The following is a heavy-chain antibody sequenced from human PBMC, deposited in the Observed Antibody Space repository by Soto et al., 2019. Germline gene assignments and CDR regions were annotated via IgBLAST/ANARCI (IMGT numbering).Heavy chain of an antibody. CDR3: ARRHSSGLMDYGMDV. D-gene: IGHD6-19*01. CDR2: INPNSGGT. CDR1: GYTFTGYY. V-gene: IGHV1-2*04. J-gene: IGHJ6*02. Sequence: QVQLVQSGAEVKKPGASVKVSCKASGYTFTGYYMHWVRQAPGQGLEWMGWINPNSGGTNYAQKFQGWGTMTRDTSISTAYMELSRLRSDDTAVYYCARRHSSGLMDYGMDVWGQGTTVTVSS.